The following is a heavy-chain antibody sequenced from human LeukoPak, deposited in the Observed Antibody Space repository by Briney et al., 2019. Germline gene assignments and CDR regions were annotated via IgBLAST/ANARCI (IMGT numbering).Heavy chain of an antibody. J-gene: IGHJ4*02. CDR1: GFTFSSYW. CDR2: IKQDGSEK. Sequence: GGPLRLSCAASGFTFSSYWMTWVRQAPGKGLEWVANIKQDGSEKYYVDSVKGRFTISRDNAKNSLYLQMNSLRAEDTAVYYCARDFSVTTCFTDRAYWGQGTLVTVSS. CDR3: ARDFSVTTCFTDRAY. V-gene: IGHV3-7*01. D-gene: IGHD4-17*01.